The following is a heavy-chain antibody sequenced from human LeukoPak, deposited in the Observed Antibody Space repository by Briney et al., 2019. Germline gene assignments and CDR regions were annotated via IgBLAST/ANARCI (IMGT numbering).Heavy chain of an antibody. D-gene: IGHD3-22*01. CDR1: GGTFSSYA. J-gene: IGHJ4*02. CDR2: IIPIFGTA. CDR3: ARGPDFHYYDSSGYGPYYFDY. Sequence: SAKVSCKASGGTFSSYAISWVRQAPGQGLEWMGGIIPIFGTANYAQKFQGRVTITADESTSTAYMELSSLRSEDTAVYYCARGPDFHYYDSSGYGPYYFDYWGQGILVTVSS. V-gene: IGHV1-69*01.